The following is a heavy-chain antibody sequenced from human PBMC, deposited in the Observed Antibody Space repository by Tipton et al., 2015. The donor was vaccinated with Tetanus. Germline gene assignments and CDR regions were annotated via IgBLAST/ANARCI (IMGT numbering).Heavy chain of an antibody. CDR3: ARGVGRITMNP. J-gene: IGHJ5*02. V-gene: IGHV4-30-4*08. CDR1: GGSIDTGDYY. Sequence: TLSLTCTVSGGSIDTGDYYWSWIRQPPGKGLEWIGYIYYTGSTYSNPSLMSRVSISIDMSKNQFSLNMSPVTAADTAVYYCARGVGRITMNPWGQGTLVTVSS. D-gene: IGHD3-22*01. CDR2: IYYTGST.